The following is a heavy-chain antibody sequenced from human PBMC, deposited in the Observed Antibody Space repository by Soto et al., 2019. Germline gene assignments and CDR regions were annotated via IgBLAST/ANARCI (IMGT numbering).Heavy chain of an antibody. CDR2: IYSGGYT. Sequence: EVQLVESGGGLIQPGGSLRLSCAVSGFTVSNNYMSWVRQAPGKGLEGVSVIYSGGYTAYGDSVKGRFTISRDNSKNPLYHQMKSLRAGARAVYFWATQRGGGGYWGQGTLVTVSS. V-gene: IGHV3-53*01. CDR3: ATQRGGGGY. CDR1: GFTVSNNY. J-gene: IGHJ4*02. D-gene: IGHD6-25*01.